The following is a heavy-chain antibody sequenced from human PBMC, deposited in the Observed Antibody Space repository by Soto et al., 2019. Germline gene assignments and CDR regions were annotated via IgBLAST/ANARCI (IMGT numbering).Heavy chain of an antibody. CDR1: GGTFSSYT. CDR3: ARKRGIGAANDAFDI. D-gene: IGHD6-25*01. CDR2: IIPILGIA. Sequence: SVKVSCKASGGTFSSYTISWVRQAPGQGLEWMGRIIPILGIANYAQKFQGRVTITADKSTSTAYMELSSLRSEDTAVYYCARKRGIGAANDAFDIGGQGTMVPVSS. J-gene: IGHJ3*02. V-gene: IGHV1-69*02.